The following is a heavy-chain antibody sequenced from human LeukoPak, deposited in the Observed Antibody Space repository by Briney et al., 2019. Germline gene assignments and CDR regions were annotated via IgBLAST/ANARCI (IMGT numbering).Heavy chain of an antibody. CDR3: ASDRDSSSSGFDY. Sequence: GGSLRLSCAASGFTFSSYSMNWVRQAPGKGLEWVSSISSSSSYIYYADSVKGRFTISRDNAKNTLYLQMNSLRAEDTAVYYCASDRDSSSSGFDYWGQGTLVTVSS. CDR1: GFTFSSYS. CDR2: ISSSSSYI. V-gene: IGHV3-21*01. D-gene: IGHD6-6*01. J-gene: IGHJ4*02.